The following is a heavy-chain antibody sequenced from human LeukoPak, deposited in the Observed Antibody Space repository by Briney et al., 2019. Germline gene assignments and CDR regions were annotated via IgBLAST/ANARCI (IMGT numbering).Heavy chain of an antibody. D-gene: IGHD6-13*01. J-gene: IGHJ4*02. CDR1: GGSISSYY. CDR3: ARRYSSSWYFDY. V-gene: IGHV4-59*01. Sequence: SETLSLTCTVSGGSISSYYWSWIRQPPGKGLEWIGYIFYSGSTNYNPSLKSRVTISVDTSKNQFSLKLTSATTADTAVYYCARRYSSSWYFDYWGQGTLVTVSS. CDR2: IFYSGST.